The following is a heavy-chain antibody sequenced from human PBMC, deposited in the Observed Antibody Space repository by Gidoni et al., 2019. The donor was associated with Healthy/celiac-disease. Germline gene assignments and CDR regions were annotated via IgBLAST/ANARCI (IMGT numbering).Heavy chain of an antibody. Sequence: QVQLVQSGAEVKKPGSSVKVSCKASGGTFSSYAIRWVRQAPGQGLEWMGGIIPIFGTANYAQKFQGRVTITADESTSTAYMELSSLRSEDTAVYYCARGGTTVTTRDDYYGMDVWGQGTTVTVSS. J-gene: IGHJ6*02. CDR1: GGTFSSYA. CDR2: IIPIFGTA. CDR3: ARGGTTVTTRDDYYGMDV. D-gene: IGHD4-4*01. V-gene: IGHV1-69*01.